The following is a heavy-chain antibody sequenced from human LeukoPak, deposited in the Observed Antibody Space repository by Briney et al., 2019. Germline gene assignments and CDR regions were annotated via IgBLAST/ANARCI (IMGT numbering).Heavy chain of an antibody. J-gene: IGHJ5*02. V-gene: IGHV4-39*07. CDR3: ARDIGSQMATISDWFDP. CDR2: VYFTGST. CDR1: GGSISSSLYC. Sequence: PSETLSLTCTVSGGSISSSLYCWALIRQPPGKGLEWIGSVYFTGSTYYNPSLKSRVTISVDTSKNHFSLKLRSVTAADTAVYYCARDIGSQMATISDWFDPWGQGTLVTVSS. D-gene: IGHD5-24*01.